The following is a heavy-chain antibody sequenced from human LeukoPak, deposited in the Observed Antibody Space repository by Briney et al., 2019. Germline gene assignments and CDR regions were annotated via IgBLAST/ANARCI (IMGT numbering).Heavy chain of an antibody. D-gene: IGHD2-2*01. V-gene: IGHV4-59*01. Sequence: SETLSLTCTVSGGSISSYYWNWIRQPPGKGLEWVGYIYYSGSTNYNPSLKSRVTISVDTSKKQFSLKLSSVTAADTAVYYCARSQPHCSSTSCHYWYFDLWGRGTLVTVSS. CDR3: ARSQPHCSSTSCHYWYFDL. CDR2: IYYSGST. J-gene: IGHJ2*01. CDR1: GGSISSYY.